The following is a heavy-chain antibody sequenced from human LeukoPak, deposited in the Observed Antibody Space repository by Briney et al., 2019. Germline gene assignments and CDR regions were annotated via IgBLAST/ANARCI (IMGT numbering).Heavy chain of an antibody. CDR3: ASGAKFSSSWYSFDY. J-gene: IGHJ4*02. CDR2: IYYSGST. CDR1: GGSISSYY. D-gene: IGHD6-13*01. Sequence: SETLSLTCTVSGGSISSYYWSWIRQPPGKGLEWIGYIYYSGSTNYNPSLKSRVTTSVDTSKNQFSLKLSSVTAADTAVYYCASGAKFSSSWYSFDYWGQGTLVTVSS. V-gene: IGHV4-59*01.